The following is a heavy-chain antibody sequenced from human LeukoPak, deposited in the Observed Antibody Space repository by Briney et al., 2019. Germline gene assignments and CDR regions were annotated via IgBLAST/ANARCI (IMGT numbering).Heavy chain of an antibody. J-gene: IGHJ3*01. V-gene: IGHV3-30-3*01. Sequence: GRSLRLSCAASGFTFSDYAMHWVRQAPGKGLEWVAVLSCGGTNKYYADSVKGRFTISRDNSKNTMFLQMNSLRAEDTAVYHCARDRSGYANDAFDFWGQGTMVTVSS. CDR3: ARDRSGYANDAFDF. CDR1: GFTFSDYA. D-gene: IGHD3-3*01. CDR2: LSCGGTNK.